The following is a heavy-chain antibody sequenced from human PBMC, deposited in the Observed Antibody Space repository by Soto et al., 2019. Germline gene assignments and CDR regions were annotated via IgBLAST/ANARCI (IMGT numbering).Heavy chain of an antibody. D-gene: IGHD2-2*01. V-gene: IGHV3-15*01. CDR1: GFSFTDAW. CDR3: ASGTGKSDFDY. Sequence: GGSLRLSCAASGFSFTDAWMSWVRQAPGKGLEWVGRIKSKTEAATRDFAAPVKGRFAISRDDSKNTVFLQMNSLKIEDSGVYYCASGTGKSDFDYWGLGILVTVSS. J-gene: IGHJ4*02. CDR2: IKSKTEAATR.